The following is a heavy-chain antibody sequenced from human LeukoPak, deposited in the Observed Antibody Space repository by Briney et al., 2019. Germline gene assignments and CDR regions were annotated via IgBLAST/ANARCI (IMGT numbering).Heavy chain of an antibody. CDR2: INAGNGNT. J-gene: IGHJ6*02. CDR1: GYTFTSYA. D-gene: IGHD2-2*02. Sequence: ASVKVSCKASGYTFTSYAMHWVRQAPGQRLEWMGWINAGNGNTKYSQKFQGRVTITRDTSASTAYMELSSLRSEDTAVYYCARTLDCSSTSCYTEPNYYYYGMDVWGQGTTVTVSS. CDR3: ARTLDCSSTSCYTEPNYYYYGMDV. V-gene: IGHV1-3*01.